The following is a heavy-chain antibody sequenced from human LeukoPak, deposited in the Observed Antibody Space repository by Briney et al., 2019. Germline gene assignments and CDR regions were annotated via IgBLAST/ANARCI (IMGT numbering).Heavy chain of an antibody. Sequence: SETLSLTCTGSGGSISSSSYYWGWIRQPPGKGLEWIGSIYYSGSTYYNPSLKSRVTISVDTSKNQFSLKLSSVTAADTAVYYCARRQDDAFDIWGQGTMVTVSS. CDR2: IYYSGST. CDR1: GGSISSSSYY. CDR3: ARRQDDAFDI. J-gene: IGHJ3*02. V-gene: IGHV4-39*01.